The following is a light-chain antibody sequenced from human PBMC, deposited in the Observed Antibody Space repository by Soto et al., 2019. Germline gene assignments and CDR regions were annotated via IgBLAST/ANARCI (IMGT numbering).Light chain of an antibody. CDR3: QQSYSTPIT. J-gene: IGKJ5*01. CDR2: AAS. CDR1: QSISEY. Sequence: QMTQSPSSLSASVGDTVTFTCRASQSISEYLNWYQQKPGTAPRLLIYAASNLDNGVPSRFSGSGSGTTLTITISSLQPEDFETYYCQQSYSTPITFGQGTRLEI. V-gene: IGKV1-39*01.